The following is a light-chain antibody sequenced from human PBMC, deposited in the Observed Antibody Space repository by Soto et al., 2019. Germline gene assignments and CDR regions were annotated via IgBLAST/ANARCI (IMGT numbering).Light chain of an antibody. V-gene: IGLV2-14*01. CDR2: DVS. CDR1: SSEIGGYNY. Sequence: QSVVTQPASVSGSPGQSITISCTGNSSEIGGYNYVSWYQQHPGKAPKFMIYDVSNRPSGVSNRFSGSKSGNTASLTISGLQAEDEADYYCCSYTTSNTRQIVFGTGTKVTVL. J-gene: IGLJ1*01. CDR3: CSYTTSNTRQIV.